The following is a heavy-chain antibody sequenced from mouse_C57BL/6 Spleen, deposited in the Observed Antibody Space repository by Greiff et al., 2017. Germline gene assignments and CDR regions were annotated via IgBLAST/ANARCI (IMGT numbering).Heavy chain of an antibody. CDR3: ASITTVGYFDV. V-gene: IGHV1-69*01. D-gene: IGHD1-1*01. CDR1: GYTFTSYW. Sequence: QVQLQQSGAELVMPGASVKLSCKASGYTFTSYWMHWVKQRPGQGLEWIGEIDPSDSYTNYNQKFKGKSTLTVDKSSSTAYMQLSSLTSEDSAVYYCASITTVGYFDVWGTGTTVTVSS. J-gene: IGHJ1*03. CDR2: IDPSDSYT.